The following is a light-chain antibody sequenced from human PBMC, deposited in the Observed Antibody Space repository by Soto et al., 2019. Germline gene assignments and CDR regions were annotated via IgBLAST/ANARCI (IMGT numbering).Light chain of an antibody. CDR2: EVS. CDR1: SSDVGDYNY. V-gene: IGLV2-8*01. Sequence: QSALTQPPSASGSPGQSVTISCTGTSSDVGDYNYVSWYQQHPGKAPKLMIYEVSKRPSGVPDRFSGSKSGNTASLTVSGLQAEDEADYYCSLYAGSSVVFGGGTKLTVL. CDR3: SLYAGSSVV. J-gene: IGLJ2*01.